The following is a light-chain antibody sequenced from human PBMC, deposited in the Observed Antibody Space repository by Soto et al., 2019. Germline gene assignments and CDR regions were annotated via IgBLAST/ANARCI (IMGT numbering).Light chain of an antibody. J-gene: IGLJ1*01. Sequence: QSVLTQPRSVSVSPGQSVTSSCTGTSSDVGGYNYVSWYQQHPGKAPKLMIYDVSKRPSGVPDRFSGSKSGNTASLTISGLQAEDEADYYCCSYAGSYSWVFGTGTKVTVL. CDR2: DVS. V-gene: IGLV2-11*01. CDR1: SSDVGGYNY. CDR3: CSYAGSYSWV.